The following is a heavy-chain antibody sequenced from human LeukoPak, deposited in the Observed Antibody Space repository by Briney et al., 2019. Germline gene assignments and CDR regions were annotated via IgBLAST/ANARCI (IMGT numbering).Heavy chain of an antibody. Sequence: PGGSLRLSCTASGFTLGDYAMTWVRQAPGKGLEWVSFIYSDNTHYSDSVKGRFTISRDNSKNTLYLEMNSLRAEDTAVYYCARRAGAYSHPYDYWGQGTLVTVSS. CDR1: GFTLGDYA. CDR3: ARRAGAYSHPYDY. J-gene: IGHJ4*02. V-gene: IGHV3-53*01. D-gene: IGHD4/OR15-4a*01. CDR2: IYSDNT.